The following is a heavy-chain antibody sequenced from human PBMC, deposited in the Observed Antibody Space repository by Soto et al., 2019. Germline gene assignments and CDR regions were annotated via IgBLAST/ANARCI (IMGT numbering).Heavy chain of an antibody. CDR3: ARHVGLVGATYYYYYGMDV. D-gene: IGHD1-26*01. CDR1: GYSFTSYW. CDR2: IYPGDSDT. J-gene: IGHJ6*02. Sequence: GESLKISCKVSGYSFTSYWIGWVRQMPGKGLEWMGIIYPGDSDTRYSPSFQGQVTISADKSISTAYLQWSSLKASDTAMYYCARHVGLVGATYYYYYGMDVWGQGTTVTRLL. V-gene: IGHV5-51*01.